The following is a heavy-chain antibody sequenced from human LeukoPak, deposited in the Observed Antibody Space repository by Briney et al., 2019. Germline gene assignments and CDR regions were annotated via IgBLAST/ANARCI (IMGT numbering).Heavy chain of an antibody. J-gene: IGHJ4*02. CDR3: ARTASFYKRFDY. D-gene: IGHD3-16*02. CDR2: IYYSGSP. CDR1: GGSISSYY. Sequence: SETLSLTCTVSGGSISSYYWSWIRQPPGKGLEWIGGIYYSGSPNSTPSLKTRVTISVDTSKNQFSLKLSSVTAADTAVYYCARTASFYKRFDYWGQGTLVTVSS. V-gene: IGHV4-59*01.